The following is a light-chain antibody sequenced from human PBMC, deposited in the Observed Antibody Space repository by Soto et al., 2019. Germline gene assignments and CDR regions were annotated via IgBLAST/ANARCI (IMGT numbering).Light chain of an antibody. V-gene: IGLV2-23*02. CDR2: EVS. CDR1: SSDVGSYNL. Sequence: QSALTQPASVSGSPGQSITISCTGTSSDVGSYNLVSWYQRHPGKAPTLMIYEVSKRPSGLSNRFSGSKSGNTASLTISGLQAEDEADYYCCSYADISTYVFGTGTKLTVL. CDR3: CSYADISTYV. J-gene: IGLJ1*01.